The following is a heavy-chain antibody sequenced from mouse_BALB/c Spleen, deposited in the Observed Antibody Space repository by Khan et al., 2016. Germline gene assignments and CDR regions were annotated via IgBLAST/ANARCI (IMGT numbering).Heavy chain of an antibody. CDR2: ISYSGST. J-gene: IGHJ2*01. CDR1: GDSITSGY. CDR3: VTYDGYYFDD. Sequence: EVQLQESGPSLVKPSQTLSLTCSVTGDSITSGYWNWIRKFPGNKLEYMGYISYSGSTFYNPSLNSRISITRDTSKNQYYLQLTSVTTEDTAAFYCVTYDGYYFDDWGQGTTLTVSS. V-gene: IGHV3-8*02. D-gene: IGHD2-3*01.